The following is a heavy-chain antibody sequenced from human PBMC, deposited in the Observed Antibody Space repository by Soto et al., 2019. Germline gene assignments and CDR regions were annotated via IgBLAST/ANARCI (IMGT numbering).Heavy chain of an antibody. CDR3: ARYSSSGGYYYMDV. D-gene: IGHD6-13*01. CDR2: INHSGST. V-gene: IGHV4-34*01. Sequence: PSETLSLTCAVYGGSFSGYYWSWIRQPPGKGLEWIGEINHSGSTNYNPSLKSRVTISVDTSKNQFSLKLSSVTAADTAVYYCARYSSSGGYYYMDVWRNATTVTVSS. CDR1: GGSFSGYY. J-gene: IGHJ6*03.